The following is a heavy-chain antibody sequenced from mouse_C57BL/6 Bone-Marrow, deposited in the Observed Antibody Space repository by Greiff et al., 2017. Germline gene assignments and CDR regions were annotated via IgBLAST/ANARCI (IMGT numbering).Heavy chain of an antibody. CDR3: AREGNYYGSSYGAMDY. CDR2: INYDGSST. CDR1: GFTFSDYY. V-gene: IGHV5-16*01. D-gene: IGHD1-1*01. J-gene: IGHJ4*01. Sequence: EVKVVESEGGLVQPGSSMKLSCTASGFTFSDYYMAWVRQVPEKGLEWVANINYDGSSTYYLDSLKSRFIISRDNAKNILYLQMSSLKSEDTATYYCAREGNYYGSSYGAMDYWGQGTSVTVSS.